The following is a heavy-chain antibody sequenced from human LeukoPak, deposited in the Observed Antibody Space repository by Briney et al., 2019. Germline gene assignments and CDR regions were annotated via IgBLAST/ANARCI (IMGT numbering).Heavy chain of an antibody. CDR3: AKAVPYYYDSSGYPFDY. V-gene: IGHV3-23*01. J-gene: IGHJ4*02. Sequence: PGGSLRLSCAASGFTFSSYAMSWVRQAPGKGLEWVSAISGSGGSTYYADSVKGRFTISRDNSKNTLYLQMNSLRAEDTAVYCCAKAVPYYYDSSGYPFDYWGQGTLVTVSS. D-gene: IGHD3-22*01. CDR2: ISGSGGST. CDR1: GFTFSSYA.